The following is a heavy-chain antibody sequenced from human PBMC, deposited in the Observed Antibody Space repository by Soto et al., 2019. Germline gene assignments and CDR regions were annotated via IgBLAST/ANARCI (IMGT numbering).Heavy chain of an antibody. CDR3: ARVTPNYDILTGYNLCLDY. J-gene: IGHJ4*02. V-gene: IGHV4-34*01. CDR2: INHSGST. D-gene: IGHD3-9*01. Sequence: SETLSLTCAVYGGSFSGYYWSWIRQPPGKGLEWIGEINHSGSTNYNPSLKSRVTISVDTSKNQFSLKLSSVTAADTAVYYCARVTPNYDILTGYNLCLDYWGQGTLVT. CDR1: GGSFSGYY.